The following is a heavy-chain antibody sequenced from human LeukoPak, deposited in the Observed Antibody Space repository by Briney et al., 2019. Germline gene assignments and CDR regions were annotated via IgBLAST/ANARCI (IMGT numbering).Heavy chain of an antibody. J-gene: IGHJ3*02. CDR1: GYTFTGYY. CDR2: IIPNSGGT. Sequence: ASVKVSCKASGYTFTGYYMHWVRQAPGQGLEWMGRIIPNSGGTNYAQKFQGRVTMTRDTSISTAYMELSRLRSDDTAVYYCARVLYCSSTSCYRTGAFDIWGQGTMVTVSS. D-gene: IGHD2-2*01. CDR3: ARVLYCSSTSCYRTGAFDI. V-gene: IGHV1-2*06.